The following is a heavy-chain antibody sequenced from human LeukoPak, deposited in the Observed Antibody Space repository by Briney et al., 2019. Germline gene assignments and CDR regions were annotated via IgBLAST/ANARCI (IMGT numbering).Heavy chain of an antibody. J-gene: IGHJ6*02. V-gene: IGHV3-30*04. CDR1: GFTFSSYA. Sequence: PGGSLRLSCAASGFTFSSYAMHWVRQAPGKGLEWVAVISYDGSNKYCADSVKGRFTISRDNSKNTLYLQMNSLRAEDTAVYYCARGRYGIVGATPFYYYYGMDVWGQGTTVTVSS. D-gene: IGHD1-26*01. CDR3: ARGRYGIVGATPFYYYYGMDV. CDR2: ISYDGSNK.